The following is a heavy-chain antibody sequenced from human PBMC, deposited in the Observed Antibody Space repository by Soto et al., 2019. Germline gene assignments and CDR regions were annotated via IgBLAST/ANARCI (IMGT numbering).Heavy chain of an antibody. CDR1: GFTFTSSA. CDR3: AAEGYNWNYGESAFDI. CDR2: IVVGSGNT. D-gene: IGHD1-7*01. Sequence: GASVKVSCTASGFTFTSSAVQWVRQARGQRLEWIGWIVVGSGNTNYAQKFQERVAITRDMSTSTAYMELSSLRSEDTAVYYCAAEGYNWNYGESAFDIWGQGTMVTVSS. V-gene: IGHV1-58*01. J-gene: IGHJ3*02.